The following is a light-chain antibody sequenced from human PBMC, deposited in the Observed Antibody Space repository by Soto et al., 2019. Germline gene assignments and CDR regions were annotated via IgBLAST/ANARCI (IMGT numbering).Light chain of an antibody. Sequence: EIVMTQSPATLSVSAGERVTLSCRASQSFDSTLAWYQQKPGQPPRLLIYGTSTRATGIPARFSGSGSGTGFTLTIICQQAEDFAVYYCQQDSYWPYSFGQGTKLEVK. CDR1: QSFDST. CDR2: GTS. J-gene: IGKJ2*01. CDR3: QQDSYWPYS. V-gene: IGKV3-15*01.